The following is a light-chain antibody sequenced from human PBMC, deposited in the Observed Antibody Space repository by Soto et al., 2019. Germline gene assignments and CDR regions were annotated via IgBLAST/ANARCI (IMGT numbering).Light chain of an antibody. CDR2: EVS. Sequence: QSALTQPASVSGSRGQSITISCTGTSSDIGSYDYVSWYQKHPVKAPKLMIYEVSNRPSGVSNRFSGSKSGNTASLTISGLQAEDEGDYYCSSYTTSTLWVFGGGTKLTVL. CDR1: SSDIGSYDY. V-gene: IGLV2-14*01. CDR3: SSYTTSTLWV. J-gene: IGLJ3*02.